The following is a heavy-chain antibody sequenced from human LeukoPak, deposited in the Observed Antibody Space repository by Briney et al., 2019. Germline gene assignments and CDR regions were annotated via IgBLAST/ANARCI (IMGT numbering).Heavy chain of an antibody. Sequence: GGSLRLSCAASGFSFSSYVMSWVRQAPGKGLEWVSAIRGSGDSTYYADSVKGRFTISRDNSENTLYLQMNSLRAEDTAVYYCAKRLYCSSSSCYGFDNWGQGTLVTVSS. J-gene: IGHJ5*02. V-gene: IGHV3-23*01. CDR3: AKRLYCSSSSCYGFDN. D-gene: IGHD2-2*01. CDR1: GFSFSSYV. CDR2: IRGSGDST.